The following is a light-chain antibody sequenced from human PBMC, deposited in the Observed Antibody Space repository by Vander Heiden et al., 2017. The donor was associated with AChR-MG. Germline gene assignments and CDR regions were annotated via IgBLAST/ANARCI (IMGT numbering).Light chain of an antibody. V-gene: IGLV2-11*01. Sequence: QSALTQPRSVSGSPGQSVTISCTGTSSDVGGYNYVSWYQQHPGTAPKLMIYDVSNRPSGVPDRFSGSKSGNTASLTISGLQAEDEADYYCCSYAGSSWVFGTGTKVTVL. CDR3: CSYAGSSWV. J-gene: IGLJ1*01. CDR2: DVS. CDR1: SSDVGGYNY.